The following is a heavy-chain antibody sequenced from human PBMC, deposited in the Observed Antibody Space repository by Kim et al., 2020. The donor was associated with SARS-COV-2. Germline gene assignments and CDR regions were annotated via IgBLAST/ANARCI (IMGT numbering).Heavy chain of an antibody. CDR3: ARDRRRETIAAAGIGY. D-gene: IGHD6-13*01. CDR2: INPNSGGT. Sequence: ASVKVSCKASGYTFTGYYMHWVRQAPGQGLEWMGWINPNSGGTNYAQKFQGRVTITRDTSISTAYMELSRLRSDDTAVYYCARDRRRETIAAAGIGYWGQGTLVTVSS. CDR1: GYTFTGYY. V-gene: IGHV1-2*02. J-gene: IGHJ4*02.